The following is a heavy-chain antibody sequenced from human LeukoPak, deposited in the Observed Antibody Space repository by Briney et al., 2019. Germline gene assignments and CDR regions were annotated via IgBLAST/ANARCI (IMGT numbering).Heavy chain of an antibody. D-gene: IGHD3-9*01. Sequence: GGSLRLSCAASGFTFSSYAMHWVRQAPGKGLEWAAVISYDGSNKYYADSVKGRFIISRDNSKNTLYLQMSSLRAEDTAVYYCARLFSFDILTGYYDPGWFDPWGQGTLVTVSS. V-gene: IGHV3-30*04. CDR1: GFTFSSYA. CDR2: ISYDGSNK. CDR3: ARLFSFDILTGYYDPGWFDP. J-gene: IGHJ5*02.